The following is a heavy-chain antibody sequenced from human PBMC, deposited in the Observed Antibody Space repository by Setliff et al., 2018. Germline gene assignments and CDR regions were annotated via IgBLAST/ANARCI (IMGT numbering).Heavy chain of an antibody. J-gene: IGHJ5*02. CDR3: ARSRLYGGWFDP. CDR2: INPNSGGT. Sequence: EASVKVSCKASGYTFTGYFIHWVRQAPGQGLEWMGWINPNSGGTNYAQKFQGRVTMTRDTSISTAYMELSRLRSDDTAVYSCARSRLYGGWFDPWGQGTLVTVSS. D-gene: IGHD4-17*01. V-gene: IGHV1-2*02. CDR1: GYTFTGYF.